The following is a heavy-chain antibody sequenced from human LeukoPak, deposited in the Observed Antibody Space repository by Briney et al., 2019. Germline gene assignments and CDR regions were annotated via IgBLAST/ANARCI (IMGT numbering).Heavy chain of an antibody. CDR1: GGSISSSSYY. Sequence: SETLSLTCTVSGGSISSSSYYWGWIRQPPGKGLEWIGSIYYSGSTYYNPSLKSRVTISVDTSKNQFSLKLSSVTAADTAVYYCARINIHYYYMDVWAKGPRSPSP. CDR3: ARINIHYYYMDV. V-gene: IGHV4-39*07. CDR2: IYYSGST. D-gene: IGHD2/OR15-2a*01. J-gene: IGHJ6*03.